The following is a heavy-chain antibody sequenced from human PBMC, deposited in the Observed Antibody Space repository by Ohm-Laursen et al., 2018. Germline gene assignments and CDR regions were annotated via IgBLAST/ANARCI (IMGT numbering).Heavy chain of an antibody. CDR2: IIPIFGTA. CDR1: GGTFSSYA. Sequence: GASVKVSCKASGGTFSSYAISWVRQAPGQGLEWMGGIIPIFGTANYAQKFQGRVTITADESTSTAYMELSSLRSEDTAVYYCARTSSDSSGWYYFDYWGQGTLVTVSS. D-gene: IGHD6-19*01. J-gene: IGHJ4*02. V-gene: IGHV1-69*13. CDR3: ARTSSDSSGWYYFDY.